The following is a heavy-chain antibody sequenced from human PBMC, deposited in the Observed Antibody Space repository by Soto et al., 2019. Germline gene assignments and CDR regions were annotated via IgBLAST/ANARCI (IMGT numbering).Heavy chain of an antibody. J-gene: IGHJ6*02. CDR3: ALDSSSSHGGLYYYAMDV. CDR2: IYHSGST. Sequence: QVQLQESGPGLVKPSGTLSLTCAVSGGSISSSNWWSWVRQPPGKGLEWIGEIYHSGSTNYNPSLKRRATLSVDQSKNPFSLRLSPVTAADTAVYYCALDSSSSHGGLYYYAMDVWGQGTTVTVSS. V-gene: IGHV4-4*02. CDR1: GGSISSSNW. D-gene: IGHD6-6*01.